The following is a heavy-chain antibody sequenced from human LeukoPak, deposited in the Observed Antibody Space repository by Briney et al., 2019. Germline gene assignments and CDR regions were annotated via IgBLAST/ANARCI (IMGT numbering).Heavy chain of an antibody. CDR3: ARDSTSTGDFDY. CDR1: GGSISSGGYY. Sequence: SQTLSFTCTVSGGSISSGGYYWSWIRQHPGKGLEWIGYISYSGSTSCNPSLQSRVTISVDTSKNQFSLKLSSVTAADTAVYYCARDSTSTGDFDYWGQGTLVTVSS. J-gene: IGHJ4*02. CDR2: ISYSGST. D-gene: IGHD7-27*01. V-gene: IGHV4-31*03.